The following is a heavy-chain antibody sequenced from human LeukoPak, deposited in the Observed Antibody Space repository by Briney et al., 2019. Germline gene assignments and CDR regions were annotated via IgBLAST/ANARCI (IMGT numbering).Heavy chain of an antibody. D-gene: IGHD5-12*01. Sequence: GGSLRLSCAASGFTFSSYSMNWVRQAPGKGLEWVSSISSSSSYIYYADSVKGRFTISRDNAKNSLYLQMNSLRAEDTAVYYCAREVFEGKDIVATIGFGDYWGQGTLVTVPS. V-gene: IGHV3-21*01. CDR1: GFTFSSYS. CDR3: AREVFEGKDIVATIGFGDY. CDR2: ISSSSSYI. J-gene: IGHJ4*02.